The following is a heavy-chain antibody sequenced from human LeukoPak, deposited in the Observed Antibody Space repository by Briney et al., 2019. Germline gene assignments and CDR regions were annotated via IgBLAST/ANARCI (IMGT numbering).Heavy chain of an antibody. V-gene: IGHV3-21*01. CDR2: ISSSSSYI. D-gene: IGHD3-22*01. CDR3: ARVGRSRGYYDSSGDFDY. J-gene: IGHJ4*02. Sequence: GGSLRLSCAASGFTFSSYSMSWVRQAPGKGLEWVSSISSSSSYIYYADSVKGRFTISRDNAKNSLYLQMNSLRAEDTAVYYCARVGRSRGYYDSSGDFDYWGQGTLVTVSS. CDR1: GFTFSSYS.